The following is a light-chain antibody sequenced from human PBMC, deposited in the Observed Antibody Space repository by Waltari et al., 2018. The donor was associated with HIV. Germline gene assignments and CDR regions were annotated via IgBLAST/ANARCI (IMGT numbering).Light chain of an antibody. CDR3: QQYNNWPPEIT. CDR2: GAS. Sequence: EIVKTQNTATISVNTGKRNTIYCRASQSVSSNLAWYQQKPGQAPRLLVFGASTRATGIPARFSGSGSGTEFTLTISSLQSEDFAVYYCQQYNNWPPEITFGPGTKVDIK. V-gene: IGKV3-15*01. CDR1: QSVSSN. J-gene: IGKJ3*01.